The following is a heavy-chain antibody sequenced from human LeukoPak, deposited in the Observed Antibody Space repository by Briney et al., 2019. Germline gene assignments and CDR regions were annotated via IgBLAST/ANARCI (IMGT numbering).Heavy chain of an antibody. V-gene: IGHV3-23*01. CDR3: APPRWHIVVAQPIH. J-gene: IGHJ4*02. Sequence: GGSLSPSHPASAFTFSSSATRWVSLAPRKGLESHSTISGVVGSTNYAYSADAPSTISRDNSKNTLYLQMNSLRAEDTAVYYCAPPRWHIVVAQPIHWGQGTLVTVSS. CDR1: AFTFSSSA. D-gene: IGHD2-21*01. CDR2: ISGVVGST.